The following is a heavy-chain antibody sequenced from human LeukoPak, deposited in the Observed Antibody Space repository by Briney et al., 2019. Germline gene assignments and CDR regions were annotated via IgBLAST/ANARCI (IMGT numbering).Heavy chain of an antibody. Sequence: GGSLGLSCAASGFTFSSYWMSWVRQAPGKGLEWVANMKQDGSETYYVDSVKGRFTISRDNAKDSLYLQMNSLRAENTAVYYCARSLAAGFDIWGQGTMVTVSS. CDR3: ARSLAAGFDI. J-gene: IGHJ3*02. D-gene: IGHD6-25*01. CDR1: GFTFSSYW. CDR2: MKQDGSET. V-gene: IGHV3-7*04.